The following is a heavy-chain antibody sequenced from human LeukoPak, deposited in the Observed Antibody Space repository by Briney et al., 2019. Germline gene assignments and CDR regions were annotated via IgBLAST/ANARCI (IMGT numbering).Heavy chain of an antibody. J-gene: IGHJ4*02. CDR3: ARTAMPKGAIDY. D-gene: IGHD5-18*01. CDR2: IYHSGST. V-gene: IGHV4-38-2*02. CDR1: GYSISSGYY. Sequence: PSETLSLTCTVSGYSISSGYYWGWIRQPPGKGLEWIGSIYHSGSTYYNPSLKSRVTISVDTSKNQFSLKLSSVTAADTAVYYCARTAMPKGAIDYWGQGTLVTVSS.